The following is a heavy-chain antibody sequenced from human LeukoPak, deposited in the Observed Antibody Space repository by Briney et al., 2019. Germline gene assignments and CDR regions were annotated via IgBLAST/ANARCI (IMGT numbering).Heavy chain of an antibody. Sequence: ASVKVSCKASGYTFTGYYIHWVRQAPGQGLEWMGWINPNSGGTYYAQSFQGRVTMTRDTSISTAYTELSRLRSDDTAVYYCARAALGVWFGEPLGGPTEYWGQGTLVTVSS. D-gene: IGHD3-10*01. CDR2: INPNSGGT. CDR3: ARAALGVWFGEPLGGPTEY. J-gene: IGHJ4*02. V-gene: IGHV1-2*02. CDR1: GYTFTGYY.